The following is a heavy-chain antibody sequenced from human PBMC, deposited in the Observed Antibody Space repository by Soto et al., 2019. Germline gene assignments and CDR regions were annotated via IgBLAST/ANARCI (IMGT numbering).Heavy chain of an antibody. CDR1: GGTFSSYA. V-gene: IGHV1-69*13. J-gene: IGHJ6*02. D-gene: IGHD2-21*02. CDR2: IIPIFGTA. Sequence: GASVKVSCKASGGTFSSYAISWVRQAPGQGLEWMGGIIPIFGTANYAQKFRGRVTITADESTSTAYMELSSLRSEDTAVYYCARDPKALAYCGGDCPGGHYYGMDVWGQGTTVTVSS. CDR3: ARDPKALAYCGGDCPGGHYYGMDV.